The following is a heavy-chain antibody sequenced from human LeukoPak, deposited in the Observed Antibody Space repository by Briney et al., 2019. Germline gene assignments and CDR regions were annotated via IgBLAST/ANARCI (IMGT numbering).Heavy chain of an antibody. D-gene: IGHD2-2*01. V-gene: IGHV3-20*04. Sequence: GGSLRLSRAASGFTFDDYGMSWVRQAPGKGLEWVSGINWNGGSTGYADSVKGRFTISRDNAKNSLYLQMNSLRAEDTALYYCARDLDYCSSTSCPPNFDYWGQGTLVTVPS. CDR1: GFTFDDYG. J-gene: IGHJ4*02. CDR3: ARDLDYCSSTSCPPNFDY. CDR2: INWNGGST.